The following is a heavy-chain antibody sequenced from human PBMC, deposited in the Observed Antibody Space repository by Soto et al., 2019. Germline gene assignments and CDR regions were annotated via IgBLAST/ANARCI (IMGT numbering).Heavy chain of an antibody. J-gene: IGHJ4*02. V-gene: IGHV1-3*01. CDR1: GYTFTSYA. CDR3: ERSSVGATPIDS. D-gene: IGHD1-26*01. CDR2: INAGNGNT. Sequence: QVQLVQSGAEVKKPGASVKVSCKASGYTFTSYAMHWVRQAPGQRLERMGWINAGNGNTKYSQKFQGRVTITRDKSASPANRELSSLRSEDTAVYYGERSSVGATPIDSWGQGTLVTVSS.